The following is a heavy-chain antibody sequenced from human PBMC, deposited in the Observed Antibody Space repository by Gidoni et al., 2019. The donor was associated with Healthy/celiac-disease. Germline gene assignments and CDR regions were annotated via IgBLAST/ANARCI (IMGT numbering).Heavy chain of an antibody. D-gene: IGHD3-9*01. CDR3: ARGQRPPVLRYFDWPFY. CDR2: ISAYNGNT. Sequence: QVQLVHSGAAVKKPGASVKVSCTASGYTFTSYGISWVRQATGQGIEWIGWISAYNGNTNYAQKLQGRVTMTTDTSTSTAYMELRSLRSDDTDVYYCARGQRPPVLRYFDWPFYWGQGTLVTVSS. J-gene: IGHJ4*02. CDR1: GYTFTSYG. V-gene: IGHV1-18*01.